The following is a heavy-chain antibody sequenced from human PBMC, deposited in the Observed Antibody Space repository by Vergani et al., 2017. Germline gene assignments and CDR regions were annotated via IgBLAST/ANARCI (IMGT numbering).Heavy chain of an antibody. Sequence: QVQLQQWGAGLLKPSETLSLTCAVYGGSFSSYYWSWIRQPPGKGLEWIGEINHSGSTNYNPSLKSRVTISVDTSKNQFSLKLSSVTAADTAVYYCARGVGGYSNYDIWFDPWGQGTLVTVSS. CDR1: GGSFSSYY. CDR3: ARGVGGYSNYDIWFDP. D-gene: IGHD4-11*01. V-gene: IGHV4-34*01. J-gene: IGHJ5*02. CDR2: INHSGST.